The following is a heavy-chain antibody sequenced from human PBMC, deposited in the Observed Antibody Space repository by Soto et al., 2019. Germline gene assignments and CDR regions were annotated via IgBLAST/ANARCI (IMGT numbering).Heavy chain of an antibody. CDR3: ARSPHYGSGSYYFPFDY. Sequence: SETLSLTCAVSGGSIISGGYSFICIRQPPWKGLELIGYIYHSGSTYYNPSLKSRVTISVDRSKNQFSLKLSSVTAADTAVYYCARSPHYGSGSYYFPFDYWGQGTLVTV. D-gene: IGHD3-10*01. CDR2: IYHSGST. J-gene: IGHJ4*02. CDR1: GGSIISGGYS. V-gene: IGHV4-30-2*01.